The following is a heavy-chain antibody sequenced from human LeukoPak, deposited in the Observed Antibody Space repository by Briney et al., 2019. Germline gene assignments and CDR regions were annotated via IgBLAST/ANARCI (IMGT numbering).Heavy chain of an antibody. Sequence: GGSLRLSCAASGFTFSSYGMSWVRQAPGKGLEWVSAISGSGGSTYYADSVKGRFTISRDNSKNTLYLQMNSLRAEDTAVYYCAKAFDRGYSYGSYFDYWGQGTLVTVSS. D-gene: IGHD5-18*01. J-gene: IGHJ4*02. V-gene: IGHV3-23*01. CDR2: ISGSGGST. CDR3: AKAFDRGYSYGSYFDY. CDR1: GFTFSSYG.